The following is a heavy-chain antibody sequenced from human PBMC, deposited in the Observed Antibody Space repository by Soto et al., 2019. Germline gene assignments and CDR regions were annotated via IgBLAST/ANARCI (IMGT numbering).Heavy chain of an antibody. V-gene: IGHV1-18*04. CDR3: ARDRCTTDKCYTHHFDV. CDR2: IGVYTGNT. Sequence: QVQLVQSGGEVTKPGASVKVSCKSSGYTFTSYGVSWVRQAPGQGLEWLGWIGVYTGNTKQAQKFQDRVTLTTEASTSTAYLELRNLRSDDTAVYYCARDRCTTDKCYTHHFDVWGQGTTVTVSS. CDR1: GYTFTSYG. J-gene: IGHJ6*02. D-gene: IGHD2-8*01.